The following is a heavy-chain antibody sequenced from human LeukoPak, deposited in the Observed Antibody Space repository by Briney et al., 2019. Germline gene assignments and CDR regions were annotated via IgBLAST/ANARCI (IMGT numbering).Heavy chain of an antibody. CDR2: IYSGGST. Sequence: GGSLRLSCAASGFTVSSNYMSWVRQAPGKGLEWVSVIYSGGSTYYADSVKGRFTISRDNSKNTLYLQMNSLRAEDTAVYYCARVGEQMATEVYYFDYWGQGTLVTVSS. J-gene: IGHJ4*02. CDR3: ARVGEQMATEVYYFDY. CDR1: GFTVSSNY. V-gene: IGHV3-66*01. D-gene: IGHD5-24*01.